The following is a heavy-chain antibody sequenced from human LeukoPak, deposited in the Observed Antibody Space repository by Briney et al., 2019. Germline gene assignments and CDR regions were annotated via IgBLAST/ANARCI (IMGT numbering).Heavy chain of an antibody. Sequence: GESLKISCHGSGYXFISYWISWVRQMPGKGLEWMAIIYPGDSDTRYSPSFEGRVSISVDKSITTAYLQWSSLKASDTAMYYCARQASLAARITYWGQGTQVTVSS. J-gene: IGHJ4*02. D-gene: IGHD6-6*01. CDR1: GYXFISYW. CDR2: IYPGDSDT. V-gene: IGHV5-51*01. CDR3: ARQASLAARITY.